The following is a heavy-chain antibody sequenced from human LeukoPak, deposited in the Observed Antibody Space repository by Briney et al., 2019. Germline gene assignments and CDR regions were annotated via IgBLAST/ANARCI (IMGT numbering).Heavy chain of an antibody. V-gene: IGHV1-69*05. D-gene: IGHD5-18*01. J-gene: IGHJ4*02. CDR3: ARLGAVDTAMVGFDY. Sequence: SVKVSCKASGGTFSSYAISWVRQAPGQGLEWMGGIIPIFGTANYAQKFQGRVTITTDESTSTAYMELSSLGSEDTAVYYCARLGAVDTAMVGFDYWGQGTLVTVSS. CDR1: GGTFSSYA. CDR2: IIPIFGTA.